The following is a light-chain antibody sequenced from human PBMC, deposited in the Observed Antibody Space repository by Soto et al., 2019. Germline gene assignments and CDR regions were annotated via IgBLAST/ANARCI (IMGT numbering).Light chain of an antibody. CDR1: QPLLHSNGYNY. Sequence: DVVMTQSPLSLPVTPGEPASISCRSSQPLLHSNGYNYLDWYLQRPGQSPQLLIFLGSNRASGVPDRFRGSGSGTDLTLKISRVEAEDVGVYYCMQALQTPRTFGQGPKLEIK. CDR2: LGS. V-gene: IGKV2-28*01. CDR3: MQALQTPRT. J-gene: IGKJ2*02.